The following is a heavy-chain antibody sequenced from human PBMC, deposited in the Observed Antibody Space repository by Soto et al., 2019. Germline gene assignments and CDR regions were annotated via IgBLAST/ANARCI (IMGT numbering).Heavy chain of an antibody. D-gene: IGHD3-3*01. J-gene: IGHJ6*02. V-gene: IGHV1-69*13. Sequence: SVKVSCKASGGTFSSYAISWVRQAPGQGLEWMGGIIPIFGTANYAQKFQGRVTITADESTSTAYMELSSLRSEDTAGYYCARSITAARYYYYYGMDVWGQGTTVTVSS. CDR2: IIPIFGTA. CDR3: ARSITAARYYYYYGMDV. CDR1: GGTFSSYA.